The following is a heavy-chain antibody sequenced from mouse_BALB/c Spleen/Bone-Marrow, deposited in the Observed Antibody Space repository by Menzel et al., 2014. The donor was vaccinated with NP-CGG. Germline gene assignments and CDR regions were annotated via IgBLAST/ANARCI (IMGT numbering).Heavy chain of an antibody. V-gene: IGHV5-6-4*01. J-gene: IGHJ4*01. CDR1: GFIFSSYT. CDR3: TRDLYDGYYYYAMDY. CDR2: ISSGGSYT. Sequence: EVQRVESGGGLVKPGGSLKLSCAASGFIFSSYTMSWVRQTPEKRLEWVATISSGGSYTYYPDSVKGRFTISRDNAKNTLYLQMSSLKSEDTAMYYCTRDLYDGYYYYAMDYWGQGTSVTVSS. D-gene: IGHD2-3*01.